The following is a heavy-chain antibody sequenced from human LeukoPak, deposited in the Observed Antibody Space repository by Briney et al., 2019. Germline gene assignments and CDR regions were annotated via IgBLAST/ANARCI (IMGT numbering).Heavy chain of an antibody. J-gene: IGHJ5*02. CDR3: ARGWSSSWPYNWFDP. V-gene: IGHV3-23*01. CDR1: GFTFSSYA. CDR2: ISGSGGST. Sequence: PGGSLRLSCAASGFTFSSYAMSWVRQAPGKGLEWVSAISGSGGSTYYADSVKGRFTISRDNSNNTLYLQMNSLRAEDTAMHYCARGWSSSWPYNWFDPRGQGTLVTVSS. D-gene: IGHD6-13*01.